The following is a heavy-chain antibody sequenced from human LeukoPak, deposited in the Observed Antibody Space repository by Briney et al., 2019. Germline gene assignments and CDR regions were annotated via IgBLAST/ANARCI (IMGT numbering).Heavy chain of an antibody. D-gene: IGHD6-6*01. J-gene: IGHJ4*02. Sequence: PSETLSLTCTVSGGSISSGDYYWSWIRQPPGKGLEWIAYMYYSGSTYYNPSLKSRVTISVDTSKNQFSLKLSSVTAADTAVYYCARVSSSGYFDYWGQGTLVTVSS. CDR2: MYYSGST. CDR3: ARVSSSGYFDY. CDR1: GGSISSGDYY. V-gene: IGHV4-30-4*01.